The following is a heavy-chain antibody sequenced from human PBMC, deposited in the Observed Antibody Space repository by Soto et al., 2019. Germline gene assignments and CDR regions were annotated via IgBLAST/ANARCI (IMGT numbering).Heavy chain of an antibody. D-gene: IGHD6-6*01. CDR3: ARAPKVSGSSQTRPDF. J-gene: IGHJ4*02. V-gene: IGHV4-34*01. CDR2: ISQSGNT. Sequence: SETLSLTCTVSGGSIDSLYHWGWIRQPPGKGLEWIGEISQSGNTNYSPSLKSRVSISIDTSKKQFSLNLASVSAADTAVYYCARAPKVSGSSQTRPDFWGQGTLVTVSS. CDR1: GGSIDSLYH.